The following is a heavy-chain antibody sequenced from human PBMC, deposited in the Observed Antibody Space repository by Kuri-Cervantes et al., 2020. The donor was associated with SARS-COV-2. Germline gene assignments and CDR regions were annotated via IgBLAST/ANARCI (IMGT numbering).Heavy chain of an antibody. CDR3: ARPGSGYYYGDFDY. Sequence: GEALKISCAASGFTFSSYEMNWVRQAPGKGLEWVSYISSSGSTIYYADSVKGRFTISRDNAKNSLYLQMNSLRAEDTAVYYCARPGSGYYYGDFDYWGQGTLVTVSS. D-gene: IGHD3-22*01. J-gene: IGHJ4*02. CDR2: ISSSGSTI. V-gene: IGHV3-48*03. CDR1: GFTFSSYE.